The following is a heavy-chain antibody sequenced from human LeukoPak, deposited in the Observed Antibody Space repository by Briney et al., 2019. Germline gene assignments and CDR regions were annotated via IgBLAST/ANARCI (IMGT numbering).Heavy chain of an antibody. D-gene: IGHD3/OR15-3a*01. Sequence: TGGSLRLSCAASGFTLSDYYMSWIRQAPGKGLEWVSYISSSGSTIYYADSVKGRFAISRDNAKNSLYLQMNSLRADDTAVYYCARRRDFIDYWGQGTLVTVSS. CDR2: ISSSGSTI. CDR3: ARRRDFIDY. CDR1: GFTLSDYY. V-gene: IGHV3-11*01. J-gene: IGHJ4*02.